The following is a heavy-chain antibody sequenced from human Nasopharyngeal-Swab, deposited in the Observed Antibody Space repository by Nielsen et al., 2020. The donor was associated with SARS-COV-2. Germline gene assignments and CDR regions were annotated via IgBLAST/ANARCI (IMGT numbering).Heavy chain of an antibody. D-gene: IGHD1-26*01. CDR1: GDSVSSNSAA. CDR2: TYYRSKWYN. V-gene: IGHV6-1*01. J-gene: IGHJ5*02. CDR3: ARDPDIVGATNARWFDP. Sequence: SCAISGDSVSSNSAAWNWIRQSPSRGLEWLGRTYYRSKWYNDYAVSVKSRITINPDTSKNQFSLQLNSVTPEDTAVYYCARDPDIVGATNARWFDPWGQGTLVTVSS.